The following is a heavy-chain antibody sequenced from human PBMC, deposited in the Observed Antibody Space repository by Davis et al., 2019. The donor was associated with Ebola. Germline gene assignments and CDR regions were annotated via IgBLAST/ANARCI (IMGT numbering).Heavy chain of an antibody. CDR3: VTENWYRFES. CDR2: SRNKEHRYST. CDR1: GFAFSVYY. J-gene: IGHJ4*02. V-gene: IGHV3-72*01. D-gene: IGHD1/OR15-1a*01. Sequence: GGSLRLSCAASGFAFSVYYMDWVRLTPGKGLEWVGLSRNKEHRYSTEYAASVKGRFTISRDDSKNLLYLEMNSLRTEDTAVYYCVTENWYRFESWGQGTLVTVSS.